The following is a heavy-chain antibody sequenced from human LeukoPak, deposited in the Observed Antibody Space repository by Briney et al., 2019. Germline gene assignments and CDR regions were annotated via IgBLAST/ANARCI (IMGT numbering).Heavy chain of an antibody. CDR1: GGSISSSNYY. J-gene: IGHJ3*02. CDR2: IYYSGST. D-gene: IGHD4-17*01. V-gene: IGHV4-39*01. CDR3: ARRHTVTTLGAFDI. Sequence: SETLSLTCTVSGGSISSSNYYWGWIRQPPGKGLEWIGSIYYSGSTYYNPSLKSRVTIPVDTSKNQFPLKLSSVTAADTAVYSCARRHTVTTLGAFDIWGQGTMVTVSS.